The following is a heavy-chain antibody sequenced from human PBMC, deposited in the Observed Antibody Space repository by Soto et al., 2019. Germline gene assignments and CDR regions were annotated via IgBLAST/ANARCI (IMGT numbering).Heavy chain of an antibody. CDR2: INHSGST. J-gene: IGHJ4*02. D-gene: IGHD2-8*02. CDR3: ARDKITGLFAY. V-gene: IGHV4-34*01. Sequence: QVQLQQWGAGLLKPPETLSLTCAVYGVSFSGYYWTWIRQPPGTGLEWIGEINHSGSTNYNPSLKSRVTISVDTSKNQFSLKLTSVTAADTAVYYCARDKITGLFAYWGQGTLVTVSS. CDR1: GVSFSGYY.